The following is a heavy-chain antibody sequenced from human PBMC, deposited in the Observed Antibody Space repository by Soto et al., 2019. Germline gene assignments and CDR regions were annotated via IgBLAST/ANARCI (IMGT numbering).Heavy chain of an antibody. CDR2: IYYSGST. CDR3: ARDQTRGLVPAIRPEAFDI. V-gene: IGHV4-30-4*01. D-gene: IGHD2-21*02. Sequence: SETLSLTCTVSGGSISSGDYYWSWIRQPPGKGLEWIGYIYYSGSTYYNPSLKSRVTISVDTSKNQFSLKLSSVTAADTAVYYCARDQTRGLVPAIRPEAFDIWGQGTMVTVSS. J-gene: IGHJ3*02. CDR1: GGSISSGDYY.